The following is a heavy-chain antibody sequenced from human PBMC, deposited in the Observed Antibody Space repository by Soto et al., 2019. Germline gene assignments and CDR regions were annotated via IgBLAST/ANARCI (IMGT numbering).Heavy chain of an antibody. CDR3: ARGPERRPRYADRPLVT. CDR2: INPRGGST. Sequence: ASVKVSCKASGYTFTTYYIHWLRQAPGQGPEWMGIINPRGGSTGYAQKFQGRVTMTRDTSRNTVYMELTSLRSEDTAVYYCARGPERRPRYADRPLVTWGLGTQVTVSS. CDR1: GYTFTTYY. D-gene: IGHD3-16*01. V-gene: IGHV1-46*01. J-gene: IGHJ5*02.